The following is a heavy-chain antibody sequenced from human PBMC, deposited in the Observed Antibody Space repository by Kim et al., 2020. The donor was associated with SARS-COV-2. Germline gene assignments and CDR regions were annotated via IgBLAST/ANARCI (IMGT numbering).Heavy chain of an antibody. D-gene: IGHD5-12*01. CDR2: IIPIFGTA. J-gene: IGHJ6*02. CDR3: ARVTHPSRDGYNSLYYYYYGMDV. Sequence: SVKVSCKASGGTFSSYAISWVRQAPGQGLEWMGGIIPIFGTANYAQKFQGRVTITADESTSTAYMELSSLRSEDTAVYYCARVTHPSRDGYNSLYYYYYGMDVWGQGTTVTVSS. V-gene: IGHV1-69*13. CDR1: GGTFSSYA.